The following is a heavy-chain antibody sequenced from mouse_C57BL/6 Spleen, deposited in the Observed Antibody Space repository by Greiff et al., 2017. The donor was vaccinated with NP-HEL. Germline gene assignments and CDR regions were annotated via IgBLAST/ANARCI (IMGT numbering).Heavy chain of an antibody. Sequence: VQVVESGAELARPGASVKLSCKASGYTFTSYGISWVKQRTGQGLEWIGEIYPRSGTTYYNEKFKGKATLTADKSSSTAYMELRSLTSEDSAVYFCARWGDYDVKFAYWGQGTLVTVSA. CDR2: IYPRSGTT. CDR1: GYTFTSYG. J-gene: IGHJ3*01. D-gene: IGHD2-4*01. V-gene: IGHV1-81*01. CDR3: ARWGDYDVKFAY.